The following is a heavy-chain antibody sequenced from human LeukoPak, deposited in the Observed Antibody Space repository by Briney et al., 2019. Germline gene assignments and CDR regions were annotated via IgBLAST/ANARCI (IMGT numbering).Heavy chain of an antibody. CDR1: GFTFSSYS. J-gene: IGHJ6*03. CDR2: IDSGGST. D-gene: IGHD6-13*01. CDR3: ARERGWWDNSSHYYMDV. V-gene: IGHV3-66*01. Sequence: GGSLRLSCAASGFTFSSYSMSWVRQAPGKGLEWVSLIDSGGSTNYAESVKGRFTISRDHSKNTLYLQMNNLRAEDTAVYYCARERGWWDNSSHYYMDVWGKGTTVTISS.